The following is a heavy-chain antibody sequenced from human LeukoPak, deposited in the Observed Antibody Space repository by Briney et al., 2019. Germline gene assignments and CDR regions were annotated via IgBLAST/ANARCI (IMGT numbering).Heavy chain of an antibody. V-gene: IGHV1-46*01. CDR3: ARFAVHRRITVAGQFGLDY. CDR1: GYIFTSYN. CDR2: INPSGGST. Sequence: ASVKVSCKASGYIFTSYNIYWVRQAPEQGLEWMGIINPSGGSTNYAQKFQGRVTMTRDTSTSTVYMELSSLRSEDTAVYYCARFAVHRRITVAGQFGLDYWGQGTLVSLSS. D-gene: IGHD6-19*01. J-gene: IGHJ4*02.